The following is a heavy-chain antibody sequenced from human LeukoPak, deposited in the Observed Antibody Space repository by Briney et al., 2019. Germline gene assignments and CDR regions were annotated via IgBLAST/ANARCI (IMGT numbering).Heavy chain of an antibody. J-gene: IGHJ4*02. CDR3: ARGSSIAARRGHDY. CDR2: INPNSGGT. CDR1: GYTFTGYY. Sequence: AASVKVSCKASGYTFTGYYMHWVRQAPGQGLEWMGWINPNSGGTNYAQKFQGRVTMTRDTSISTAYMELSRLRSDDTAVYYCARGSSIAARRGHDYWGQGTLVTVSS. V-gene: IGHV1-2*02. D-gene: IGHD6-6*01.